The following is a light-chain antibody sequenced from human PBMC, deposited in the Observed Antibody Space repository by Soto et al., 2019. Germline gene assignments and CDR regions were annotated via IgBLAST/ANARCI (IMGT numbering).Light chain of an antibody. V-gene: IGKV1-5*03. Sequence: DIQMTQSPSTLSASVGDRVTITCRASQSISNWLAWYQQRPGKAPKLLIYKASSLEGGVPSRFSGSGSGTELTLAINSLQPDDFATYYCQQYNTYSRTFGQGTKVEIK. J-gene: IGKJ1*01. CDR2: KAS. CDR3: QQYNTYSRT. CDR1: QSISNW.